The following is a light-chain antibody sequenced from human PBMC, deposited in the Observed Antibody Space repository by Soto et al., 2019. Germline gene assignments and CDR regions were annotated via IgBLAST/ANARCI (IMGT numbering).Light chain of an antibody. V-gene: IGKV3-15*01. CDR1: QSIGSNF. J-gene: IGKJ1*01. CDR3: HHYNNWPTT. Sequence: EIVLTQSPGTLSLSPGEGATLSCRASQSIGSNFLAWYQQKRGQAPRLLIHGASTRATGIPARFSGSGSGTEFTLTISSLQSEDFAVYYCHHYNNWPTTFGQGTKVDIK. CDR2: GAS.